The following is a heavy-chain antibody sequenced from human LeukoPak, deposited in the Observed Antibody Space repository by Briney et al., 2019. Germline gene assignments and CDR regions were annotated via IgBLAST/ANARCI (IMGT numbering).Heavy chain of an antibody. J-gene: IGHJ4*02. CDR3: ARAPTYYDILTGP. D-gene: IGHD3-9*01. CDR1: GYTFTSYA. CDR2: INAGNGNT. Sequence: ASVKVSCRASGYTFTSYAMHWVRQAPGQRLDWMGWINAGNGNTKYSQKFQGRVTITRDTSASTAYMELSSLRSEDTAVYYCARAPTYYDILTGPWGQGTLVTVSS. V-gene: IGHV1-3*01.